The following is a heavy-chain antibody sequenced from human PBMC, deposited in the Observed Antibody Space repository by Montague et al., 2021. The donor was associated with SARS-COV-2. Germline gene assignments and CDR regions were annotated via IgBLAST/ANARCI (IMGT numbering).Heavy chain of an antibody. Sequence: SETLSLTCAVYGGSFSGYYWSWIRQPLGKGLEWIGCIYYSGSTNYNPSLKSRVTISVDTSKTQFSLKLNSVTAADTAVYYCARTIVVVSAASRYFDLWGRGTLVTVSS. V-gene: IGHV4-59*01. D-gene: IGHD2-2*01. CDR3: ARTIVVVSAASRYFDL. CDR1: GGSFSGYY. J-gene: IGHJ2*01. CDR2: IYYSGST.